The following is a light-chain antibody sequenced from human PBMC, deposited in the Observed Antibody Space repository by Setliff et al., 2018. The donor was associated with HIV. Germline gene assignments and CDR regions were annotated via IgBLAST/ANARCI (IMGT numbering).Light chain of an antibody. Sequence: QSVLTQSPSVSGAPGQWVSISCTGTSSNLGAGHEVHWYRQVAGQAPQLLIFRNTNRPAEVPDRFSASKSGTSASLAIDGLQAEDEGDYYCQSYDNRLTTSIFGGGTKGTVL. CDR1: SSNLGAGHE. CDR3: QSYDNRLTTSI. V-gene: IGLV1-40*01. CDR2: RNT. J-gene: IGLJ2*01.